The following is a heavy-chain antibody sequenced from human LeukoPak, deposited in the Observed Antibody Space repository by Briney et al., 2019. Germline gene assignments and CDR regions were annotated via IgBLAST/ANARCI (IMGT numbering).Heavy chain of an antibody. CDR3: AKPNCSRATCLTWSPSYFDY. D-gene: IGHD2-2*01. CDR1: AFTSRTYG. Sequence: GGSRRLSWAAAAFTSRTYGIQWVRQPPGKVLEWEAAILSDGRDKNYGDSVKDRFTISRDNSKNTLYLQMNSMRVEDAAIYYCAKPNCSRATCLTWSPSYFDYWGRGTVVSVSS. CDR2: ILSDGRDK. J-gene: IGHJ4*02. V-gene: IGHV3-30*18.